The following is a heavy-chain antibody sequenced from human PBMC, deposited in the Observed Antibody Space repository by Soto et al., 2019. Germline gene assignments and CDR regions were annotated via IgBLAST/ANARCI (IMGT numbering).Heavy chain of an antibody. CDR1: GGTFSSCA. D-gene: IGHD3-3*01. CDR2: ISAYNGNT. V-gene: IGHV1-18*01. J-gene: IGHJ5*02. Sequence: ASVKVSCKASGGTFSSCAISWVRQAPGQGLEWMGWISAYNGNTNYAQKLQGRVTMTTDTSTSTAYMELRSLRSDDTAVYYCARVSSRITIFGVVTDNWFDPWGQGTLVTVSS. CDR3: ARVSSRITIFGVVTDNWFDP.